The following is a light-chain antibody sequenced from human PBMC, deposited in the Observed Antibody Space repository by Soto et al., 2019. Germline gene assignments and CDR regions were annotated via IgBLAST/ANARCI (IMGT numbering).Light chain of an antibody. J-gene: IGKJ4*01. Sequence: EIVLTQSPGTLSLSPGERATLSCRASQSVSSSYLAWYQQKPGQAPRLLIYGASSRATGIPDRFSGSGSGTDFTLTISRREPEDFAVYYCQQYGSSPPRVTFGGGTKVEIK. V-gene: IGKV3-20*01. CDR3: QQYGSSPPRVT. CDR1: QSVSSSY. CDR2: GAS.